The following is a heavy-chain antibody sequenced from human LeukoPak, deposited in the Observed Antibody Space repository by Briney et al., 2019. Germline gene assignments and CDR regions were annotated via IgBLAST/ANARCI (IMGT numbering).Heavy chain of an antibody. J-gene: IGHJ5*02. CDR3: ATTVRGVRKSHNWFDP. CDR2: INPSGGST. CDR1: GYTFTGYY. V-gene: IGHV1-46*01. Sequence: GASVKVSCKASGYTFTGYYMHWVRQAPGQGLEWMGIINPSGGSTSYAQKFQGRVTMTRDMSTSTVYMELSSLRSEDTAVYYWATTVRGVRKSHNWFDPWGQGTLVTVSS. D-gene: IGHD3-10*01.